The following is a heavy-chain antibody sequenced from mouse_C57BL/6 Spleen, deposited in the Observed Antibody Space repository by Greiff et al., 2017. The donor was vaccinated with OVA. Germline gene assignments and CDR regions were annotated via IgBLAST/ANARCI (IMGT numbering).Heavy chain of an antibody. D-gene: IGHD2-5*01. CDR3: ARTGYSNPFAY. J-gene: IGHJ3*01. V-gene: IGHV2-9-1*01. CDR2: IWTGGGT. Sequence: VQGVESGPGLVAPSQSLSITCTVSGFSLPSYAISWVRQPPGKGPEWLGVIWTGGGTNSHSTLKSRLSISKDNSKSQVFLKMNSLQTDDTARYYCARTGYSNPFAYWGQGTLVTVSA. CDR1: GFSLPSYA.